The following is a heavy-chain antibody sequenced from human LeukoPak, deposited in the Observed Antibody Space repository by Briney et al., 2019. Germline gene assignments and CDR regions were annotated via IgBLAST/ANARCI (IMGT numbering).Heavy chain of an antibody. CDR2: IYYSGST. J-gene: IGHJ4*02. Sequence: PSETLSLTCIVSGGSISSSSYYWGWIRQPPGKGLEWIGSIYYSGSTYYNPSLKSRVTISVDTSKNQFSLKLSSVTAADTAVYYCATTGFIVPRPFDYWGQGTLVTVSS. V-gene: IGHV4-39*01. CDR1: GGSISSSSYY. D-gene: IGHD2-2*01. CDR3: ATTGFIVPRPFDY.